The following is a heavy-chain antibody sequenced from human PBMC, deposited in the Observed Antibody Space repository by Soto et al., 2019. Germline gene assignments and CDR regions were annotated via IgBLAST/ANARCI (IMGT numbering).Heavy chain of an antibody. CDR2: ISSSSSYI. V-gene: IGHV3-21*01. J-gene: IGHJ4*02. CDR3: VSEKRVVPGTRGYFDY. Sequence: GGSLRLSCAASGFTFSSYSMNWVRQAPGKGLEWVSSISSSSSYIYYAESVKSRIIINPDTSKNQLSLQLNSVTPEDTALYYCVSEKRVVPGTRGYFDYWGQGALVTVSS. CDR1: GFTFSSYS. D-gene: IGHD6-19*01.